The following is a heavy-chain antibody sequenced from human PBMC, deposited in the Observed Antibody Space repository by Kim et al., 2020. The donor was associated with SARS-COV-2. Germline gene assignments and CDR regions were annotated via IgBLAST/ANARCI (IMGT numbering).Heavy chain of an antibody. D-gene: IGHD3-3*01. CDR2: IYPGDSDT. CDR1: GYSFTSYW. Sequence: GESLKISCKGSGYSFTSYWIGWVRQMPGKGLEWMGIIYPGDSDTRYSPSFQGQVTISADKSISTAYLQWSSLKASDTAMYYCARAEYDFWSGYPQSWFDPWGQGTLVTVCS. CDR3: ARAEYDFWSGYPQSWFDP. J-gene: IGHJ5*02. V-gene: IGHV5-51*01.